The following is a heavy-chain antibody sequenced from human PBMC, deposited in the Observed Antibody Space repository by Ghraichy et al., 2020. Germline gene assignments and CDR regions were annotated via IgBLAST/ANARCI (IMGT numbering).Heavy chain of an antibody. CDR1: GFTFSSYW. CDR2: INSDGTIT. Sequence: GGSLRLTCAASGFTFSSYWMHWVRQAPGKGLVWVSRINSDGTITNYADSVKGRFTISRDNAKNTLYLQMNSLRAEDTAMYYCTTRSFLGAIQFDYWGQGTLVTVSS. D-gene: IGHD3-3*02. V-gene: IGHV3-74*01. J-gene: IGHJ4*02. CDR3: TTRSFLGAIQFDY.